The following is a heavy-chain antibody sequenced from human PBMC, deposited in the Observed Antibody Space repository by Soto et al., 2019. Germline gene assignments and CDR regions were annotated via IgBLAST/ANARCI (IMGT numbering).Heavy chain of an antibody. D-gene: IGHD3-10*01. CDR3: ARERTFGDNKHNYMDV. CDR1: EFTFSRHG. V-gene: IGHV3-33*01. Sequence: ESGGGVVQPGRSLRLSCAASEFTFSRHGMHWVRQAPGKGLQWVGVIWSDGSNEVYADSVKGRFIISRDNSKNILYLQMNRLRAEDTAVYYCARERTFGDNKHNYMDVLGTGITVTVSS. J-gene: IGHJ6*03. CDR2: IWSDGSNE.